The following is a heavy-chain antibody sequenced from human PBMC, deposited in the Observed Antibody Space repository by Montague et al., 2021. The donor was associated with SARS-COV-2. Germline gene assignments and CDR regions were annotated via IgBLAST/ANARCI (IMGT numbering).Heavy chain of an antibody. CDR3: LRHGDVPVFRNDD. J-gene: IGHJ4*02. V-gene: IGHV4-39*01. D-gene: IGHD3-16*01. Sequence: SETLSLTCADYGESFSRDDCCWIRHPPGKGLELILSVHYSWNIYYNPSLKSRVAISVDPSKNQFSLNVSSVTAEDTAVYYCLRHGDVPVFRNDDWGQGTLVTVSS. CDR1: GESFSRDD. CDR2: VHYSWNI.